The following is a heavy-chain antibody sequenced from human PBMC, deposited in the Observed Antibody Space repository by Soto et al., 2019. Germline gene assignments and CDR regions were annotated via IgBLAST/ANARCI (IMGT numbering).Heavy chain of an antibody. J-gene: IGHJ6*03. CDR2: ISAYNGNT. CDR3: ASSFRAEDYYYMDV. Sequence: ASVKVSCKASGYTFTSYGISWVRQAPGQGLEWMGWISAYNGNTNYAQKLQGRVTMTTDTSTSTAYMELRSLRSDDTAVYYCASSFRAEDYYYMDVWGKGTTVTVSS. V-gene: IGHV1-18*01. CDR1: GYTFTSYG.